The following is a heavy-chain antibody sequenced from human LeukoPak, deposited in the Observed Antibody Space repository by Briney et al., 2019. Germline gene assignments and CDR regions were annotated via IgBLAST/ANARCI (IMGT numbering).Heavy chain of an antibody. CDR3: ARARSRTWGFDY. CDR2: IIPIFGTA. D-gene: IGHD7-27*01. CDR1: GGTFSSYA. V-gene: IGHV1-69*13. J-gene: IGHJ4*02. Sequence: SVKVSCKASGGTFSSYAISWVRQAPGQGLEWMGGIIPIFGTANYAQKFQGRVTITADESSSTAYMELSSLRSEDTAVYYCARARSRTWGFDYWGQGTLVTVSS.